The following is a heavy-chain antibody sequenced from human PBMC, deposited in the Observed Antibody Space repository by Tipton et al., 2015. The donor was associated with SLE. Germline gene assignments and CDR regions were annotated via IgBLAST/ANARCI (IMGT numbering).Heavy chain of an antibody. V-gene: IGHV4-34*01. CDR2: INHSGST. Sequence: TLSLTCAVYGGSFSGYYWSWIRQPPGKGLEWIGEINHSGSTNYNPSLKSRVTISVDTSKNQFSLKLSSVTAAATAVYYCARGPSSSWYDWGQGTLVTVSS. CDR3: ARGPSSSWYD. CDR1: GGSFSGYY. J-gene: IGHJ4*02. D-gene: IGHD6-13*01.